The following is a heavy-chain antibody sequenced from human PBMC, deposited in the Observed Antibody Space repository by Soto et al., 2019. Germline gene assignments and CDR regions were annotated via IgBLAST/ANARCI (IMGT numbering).Heavy chain of an antibody. CDR2: ISGSGGST. V-gene: IGHV3-23*01. D-gene: IGHD3-16*01. Sequence: EAQLLESGGGLVQPGGSLRLSCAASGFTLRNYAMSWVRQAPGKGLEWVSAISGSGGSTYYTDSVKGRFTISRDNSKNTLYLQMNSLRGEDTAVYYCAKDDEDGFGIGYYDYWGQGTLVTVSS. CDR3: AKDDEDGFGIGYYDY. CDR1: GFTLRNYA. J-gene: IGHJ4*02.